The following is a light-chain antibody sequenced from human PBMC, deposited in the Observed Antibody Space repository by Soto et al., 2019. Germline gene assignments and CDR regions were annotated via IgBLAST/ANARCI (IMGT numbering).Light chain of an antibody. J-gene: IGKJ5*01. CDR3: HPYIQWLTST. V-gene: IGKV1D-12*01. CDR1: QGITDR. Sequence: FKMSQSGSYVSASVGDRVTITCRASQGITDRLAWYQQKPGKAPKLLIYEASSLQSGVPSRISGSESGTDFTLTISSLHSEGFSGYYFHPYIQWLTSTFGQGTRLEIK. CDR2: EAS.